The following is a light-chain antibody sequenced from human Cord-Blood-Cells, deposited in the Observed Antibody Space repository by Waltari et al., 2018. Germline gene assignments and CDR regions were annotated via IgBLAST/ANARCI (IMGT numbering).Light chain of an antibody. CDR1: SSDVGGYNY. CDR3: SSYASSCTGV. Sequence: QSALTQPASVSGSPGQSVTISCTGTSSDVGGYNYVSWYQQHPGKAPKLMIYEVSKRPSGVPDRFSGSKSGNTASLTISGLQAEDEADYYCSSYASSCTGVFGSGTKVTVL. J-gene: IGLJ1*01. CDR2: EVS. V-gene: IGLV2-14*01.